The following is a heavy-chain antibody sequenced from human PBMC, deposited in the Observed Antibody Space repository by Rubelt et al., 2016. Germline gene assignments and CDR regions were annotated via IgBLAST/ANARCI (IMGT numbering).Heavy chain of an antibody. J-gene: IGHJ4*02. V-gene: IGHV3-48*01. CDR1: GFTFSSNS. CDR2: ISSSINTI. CDR3: ERTGKG. Sequence: GQLVESGGGLVQPGGSLRLSCAASGFTFSSNSMNWVRQAPGKGLEWVSYISSSINTIYYADSVKGRFTISRDNAKDSLYLQMNSLRAEDTAVYYCERTGKGWGQGTLVTVSS.